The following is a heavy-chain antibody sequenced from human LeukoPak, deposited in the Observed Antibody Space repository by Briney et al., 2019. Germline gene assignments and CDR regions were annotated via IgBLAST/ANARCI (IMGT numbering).Heavy chain of an antibody. D-gene: IGHD5-12*01. CDR1: GGSISSGDYY. J-gene: IGHJ6*02. CDR2: IYYSGST. CDR3: ARAYSGYDPKGYYYGMDV. V-gene: IGHV4-30-4*01. Sequence: SQTLSLTCTVSGGSISSGDYYWSWIRQPPGKGPEWIGYIYYSGSTYYNPSLKSRVTISVDTSKNQFSLKLSSVTAADTAVYYCARAYSGYDPKGYYYGMDVWGQGTTVTVSS.